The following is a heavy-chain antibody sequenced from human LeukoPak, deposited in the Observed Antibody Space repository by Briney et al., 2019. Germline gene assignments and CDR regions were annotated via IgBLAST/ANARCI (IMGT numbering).Heavy chain of an antibody. J-gene: IGHJ4*02. CDR2: IYYSGST. Sequence: PSETLSLTCTVSSGSISTYYWSWIRQPPGKGLEWIGYIYYSGSTTYNPSLKSRVTMSLDMSTKQFSLKLTSLTAADTAVYYCARDRYGYDSSFDYWGQGTLVTVSS. D-gene: IGHD5-12*01. CDR3: ARDRYGYDSSFDY. CDR1: SGSISTYY. V-gene: IGHV4-59*01.